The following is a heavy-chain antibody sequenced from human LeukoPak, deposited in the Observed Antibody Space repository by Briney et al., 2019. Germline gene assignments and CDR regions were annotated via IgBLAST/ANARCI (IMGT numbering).Heavy chain of an antibody. D-gene: IGHD3-22*01. Sequence: GGSLRLSCAASGFTFSSYWMSWVRQAPGKGLEWVANIKQDGSEKYYVDSVKGRFTISRDNAKNSLYLQMNSLRAEDTAVYYCVRDWYDSSGYYPNGDYWGQGTLVTVSS. CDR3: VRDWYDSSGYYPNGDY. CDR1: GFTFSSYW. J-gene: IGHJ4*02. V-gene: IGHV3-7*03. CDR2: IKQDGSEK.